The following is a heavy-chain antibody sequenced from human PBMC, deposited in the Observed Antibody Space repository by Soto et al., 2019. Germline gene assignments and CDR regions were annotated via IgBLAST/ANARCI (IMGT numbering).Heavy chain of an antibody. D-gene: IGHD6-19*01. CDR3: TRAMGRSGPEC. CDR1: GDSVSSNSAA. J-gene: IGHJ4*02. V-gene: IGHV6-1*01. CDR2: TYYRSKWNN. Sequence: SQTLSLTCAISGDSVSSNSAAWYLFRQSPSRGIEWLGRTYYRSKWNNDYAVFVKSRITISPDTSKNHFSLQLNSVTPEDTAIYYCTRAMGRSGPECWGEGTQVTVSS.